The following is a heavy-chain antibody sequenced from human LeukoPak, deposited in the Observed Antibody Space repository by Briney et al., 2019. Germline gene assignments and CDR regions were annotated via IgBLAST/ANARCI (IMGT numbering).Heavy chain of an antibody. CDR3: SRGRYGINWFDP. CDR1: GGTFSSYA. CDR2: IIPIFGTA. J-gene: IGHJ5*02. Sequence: GASVKVSCKASGGTFSSYAIIWVRQAPGQGLEWMGGIIPIFGTANYAQKFQGRVTITTDESTSTAYMELSSLRSEDTAVYYCSRGRYGINWFDPWGQGTLVTVSS. D-gene: IGHD1-26*01. V-gene: IGHV1-69*05.